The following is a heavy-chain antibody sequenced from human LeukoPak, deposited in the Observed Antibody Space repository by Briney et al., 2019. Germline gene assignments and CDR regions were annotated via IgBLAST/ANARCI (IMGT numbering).Heavy chain of an antibody. CDR2: IYYSGST. V-gene: IGHV4-59*06. D-gene: IGHD3-22*01. CDR3: ARAPLKPDDSSGYFDY. J-gene: IGHJ4*02. Sequence: SETLSLTCTVSGDSMSYYYWSWIRQPPGKGLEWIGYIYYSGSTYYNPSLKSRVTISVDTSKNQFSLKLSSVTAADTAVYYCARAPLKPDDSSGYFDYWGQGTLVTVSS. CDR1: GDSMSYYY.